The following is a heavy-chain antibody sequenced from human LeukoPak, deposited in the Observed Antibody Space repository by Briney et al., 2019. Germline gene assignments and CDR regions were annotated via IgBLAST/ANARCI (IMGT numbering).Heavy chain of an antibody. D-gene: IGHD3-10*01. CDR2: IYSGGST. CDR3: ARDPYYYGSGTDY. Sequence: GGSLRLSCAGSGFSVINNHMSWVRQAPGKGLEWVSVIYSGGSTYYADSVKGRFTISRDNSKNTLYLQMNSLRAEDTAVYYCARDPYYYGSGTDYWGQGTLVTVSS. J-gene: IGHJ4*02. V-gene: IGHV3-53*01. CDR1: GFSVINNH.